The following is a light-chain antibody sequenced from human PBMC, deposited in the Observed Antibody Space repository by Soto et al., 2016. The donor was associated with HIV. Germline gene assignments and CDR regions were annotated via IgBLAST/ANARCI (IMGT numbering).Light chain of an antibody. CDR2: QTS. CDR3: QQYFSHST. Sequence: DIQMTQSPSTLTAFVGDRVTISCRASQSVNKWLAWYQQKPGNAPKVLIDQTSTLERGVPSRFSGSGSGTEFTLTISSLQPDDSATYYCQQYFSHSTFGQGTKVEI. CDR1: QSVNKW. V-gene: IGKV1-5*03. J-gene: IGKJ1*01.